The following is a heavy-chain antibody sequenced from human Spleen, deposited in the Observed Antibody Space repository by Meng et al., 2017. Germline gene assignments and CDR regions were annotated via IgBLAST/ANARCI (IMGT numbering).Heavy chain of an antibody. V-gene: IGHV6-1*01. D-gene: IGHD3-10*01. CDR1: GDSVSSTSAV. CDR3: ERGPGILNY. J-gene: IGHJ4*02. Sequence: QLHLLQPGPGLVKPSQTLSLTCAISGDSVSSTSAVWNWRRQSPPRGLEWLGRTYYRSKRYNDYAVSVKSRITINPDTSKNHFSLQLNSVTPEDTAVYYCERGPGILNYWGQGTLVTVSS. CDR2: TYYRSKRYN.